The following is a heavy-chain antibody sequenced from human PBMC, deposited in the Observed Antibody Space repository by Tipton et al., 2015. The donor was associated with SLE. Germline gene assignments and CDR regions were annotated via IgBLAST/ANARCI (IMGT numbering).Heavy chain of an antibody. Sequence: QLVQSGAEVKKPGASVKVSCKASGYTFTSYYMHWVRQAPGQGLEWMGIINPSGAGTSYAQKFQGRVTMTRDTSTSTVYMELSGLRSEDTAVYYCARESSSWTGYYYYGMDVWGQGTTVTVSS. D-gene: IGHD6-13*01. V-gene: IGHV1-46*01. CDR3: ARESSSWTGYYYYGMDV. CDR1: GYTFTSYY. CDR2: INPSGAGT. J-gene: IGHJ6*02.